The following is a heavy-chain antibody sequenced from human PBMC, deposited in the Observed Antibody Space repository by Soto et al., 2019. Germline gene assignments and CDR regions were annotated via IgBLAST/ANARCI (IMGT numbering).Heavy chain of an antibody. CDR1: GFTSSTFG. Sequence: EGQLLESGGGLVQPGGSLRLSCAGSGFTSSTFGMSWVRQAPGEGLEWVSGISGSGDNTYYADSVKGRFTISRDKSKNTLFLQMNGLRAEDTAMYYCGGDPRGPEYWGQGTLVTVSS. J-gene: IGHJ4*02. V-gene: IGHV3-23*01. CDR2: ISGSGDNT. D-gene: IGHD6-6*01. CDR3: GGDPRGPEY.